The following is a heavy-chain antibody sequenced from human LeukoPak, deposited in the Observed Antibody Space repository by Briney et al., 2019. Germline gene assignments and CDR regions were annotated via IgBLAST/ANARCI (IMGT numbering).Heavy chain of an antibody. Sequence: GASVKVSCKASGGTFSSYAISWVRQAPGQGLEWMGRIIPIFGTANYAQKFQGRVTITTDESTSTAYMELSSLRSEDTAVYYCAREKYCDFWSPPDYWGQGTLVTVSS. CDR1: GGTFSSYA. J-gene: IGHJ4*02. CDR3: AREKYCDFWSPPDY. V-gene: IGHV1-69*05. D-gene: IGHD3-3*01. CDR2: IIPIFGTA.